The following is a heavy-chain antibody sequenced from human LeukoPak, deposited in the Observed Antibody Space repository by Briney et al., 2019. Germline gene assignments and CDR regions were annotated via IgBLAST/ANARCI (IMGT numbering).Heavy chain of an antibody. D-gene: IGHD5-18*01. Sequence: SETLSLTCAVYGGSFSGYYWSWIRQPPGKGLEWIGEINHSGSTNYNPSLESRVTISVDTSKNQFSLKLSSVTAADTAVYYCARRGYSYGQNPQKRRNWFDPWGQGTLVTVSS. J-gene: IGHJ5*02. V-gene: IGHV4-34*01. CDR3: ARRGYSYGQNPQKRRNWFDP. CDR1: GGSFSGYY. CDR2: INHSGST.